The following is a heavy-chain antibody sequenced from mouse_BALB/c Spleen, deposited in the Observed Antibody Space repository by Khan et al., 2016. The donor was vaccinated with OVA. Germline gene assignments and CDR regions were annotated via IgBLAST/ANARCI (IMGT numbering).Heavy chain of an antibody. D-gene: IGHD1-1*01. V-gene: IGHV1S34*01. J-gene: IGHJ3*01. Sequence: LVKTGASVKISCKASGYSFTGYYMHWVKQSHGKSLEWIGYISCYNGSTTYNQKFKGQATFTVDTSSSTVYMQFNSLTSEDSAVYDCARGDYYGSSSFAYWGQGTLVTVSA. CDR2: ISCYNGST. CDR1: GYSFTGYY. CDR3: ARGDYYGSSSFAY.